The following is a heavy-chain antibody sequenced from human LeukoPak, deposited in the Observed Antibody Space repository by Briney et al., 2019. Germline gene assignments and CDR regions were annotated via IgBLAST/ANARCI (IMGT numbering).Heavy chain of an antibody. CDR2: TYYRSKWYN. J-gene: IGHJ5*02. D-gene: IGHD6-13*01. Sequence: SQTLSLTCAISGDSVSSNSAAWNWIRHSPSRGLEWLGRTYYRSKWYNDYAVSVKSRITINPDTSKNQFSLQLNSVTPEDTAVYYCARDVAGYSSSWYWFDPWGQGTLVTVSS. V-gene: IGHV6-1*01. CDR1: GDSVSSNSAA. CDR3: ARDVAGYSSSWYWFDP.